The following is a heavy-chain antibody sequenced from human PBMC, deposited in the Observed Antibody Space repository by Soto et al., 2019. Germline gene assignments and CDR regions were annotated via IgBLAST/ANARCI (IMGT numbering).Heavy chain of an antibody. Sequence: GGSLRLSCAASGFTFSSYSMNWVRQAPGKGLEWVSYISSSSSTIYYADSVKGRFTISRDNAKNSLYLQMNSLRAEDTAVYYCARSIELRALDYWGQGTLVTISS. CDR2: ISSSSSTI. CDR1: GFTFSSYS. CDR3: ARSIELRALDY. J-gene: IGHJ4*02. V-gene: IGHV3-48*01. D-gene: IGHD1-7*01.